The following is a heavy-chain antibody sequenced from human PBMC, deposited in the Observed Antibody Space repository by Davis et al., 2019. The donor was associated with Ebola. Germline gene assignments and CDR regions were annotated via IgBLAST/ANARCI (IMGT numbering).Heavy chain of an antibody. J-gene: IGHJ6*02. CDR2: IKQDGSEK. V-gene: IGHV3-7*03. D-gene: IGHD4-11*01. CDR3: ARATVTPYYYYYGMDV. Sequence: GESLKISCAASGFTFSSYWMSWVRQAPGKELEWVANIKQDGSEKYYVDSVKGRFTISRDNAKNSLYLQMNSLRAEDTAVYYCARATVTPYYYYYGMDVWGQGTTVTVSS. CDR1: GFTFSSYW.